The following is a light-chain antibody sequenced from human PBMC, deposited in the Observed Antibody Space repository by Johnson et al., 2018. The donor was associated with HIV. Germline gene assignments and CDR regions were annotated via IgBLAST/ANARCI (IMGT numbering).Light chain of an antibody. CDR2: DNN. CDR1: SSNIGNNY. V-gene: IGLV1-51*01. Sequence: QSVLTQPPSVSADPGQKVTISCSGSSSNIGNNYVSWYQQLPGTAPKLLIYDNNKRPSGIPDRFSGSKSGTSATLGITGLQTGDEADYYCGTWDSSLSGGVFGPGSKITVL. J-gene: IGLJ1*01. CDR3: GTWDSSLSGGV.